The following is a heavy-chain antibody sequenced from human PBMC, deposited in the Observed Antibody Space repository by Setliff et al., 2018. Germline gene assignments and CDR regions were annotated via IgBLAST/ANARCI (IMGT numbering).Heavy chain of an antibody. Sequence: KTSETLSLTCTLSGGSLTQRYWSWVRQPPGKGLEWIGYVYYNGNTNYSPSLKSRVTISADTSKNQVSLKLTSATAADTAVYYCARDRTAYNYGMDVWGQGTTVTVS. CDR3: ARDRTAYNYGMDV. V-gene: IGHV4-59*11. J-gene: IGHJ6*02. D-gene: IGHD5-18*01. CDR1: GGSLTQRY. CDR2: VYYNGNT.